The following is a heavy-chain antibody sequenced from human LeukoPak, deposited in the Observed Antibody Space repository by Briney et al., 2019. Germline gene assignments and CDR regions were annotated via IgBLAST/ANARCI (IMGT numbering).Heavy chain of an antibody. CDR2: ISSSSSYI. D-gene: IGHD6-19*01. J-gene: IGHJ4*02. V-gene: IGHV3-21*04. CDR3: AKRTAQAITAFGVAVAGCFDH. CDR1: GFTFSSYS. Sequence: AGGSLRLSCAASGFTFSSYSMNWVRQAPGKGLEWVSSISSSSSYIYYADSVKGRFTISRDNAKNSLYLQMNSLRAEDTAVYYCAKRTAQAITAFGVAVAGCFDHWGQGTLVTVSS.